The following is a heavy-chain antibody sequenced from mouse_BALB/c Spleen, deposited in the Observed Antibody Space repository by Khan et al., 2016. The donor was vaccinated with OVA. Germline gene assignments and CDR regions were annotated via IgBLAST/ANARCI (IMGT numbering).Heavy chain of an antibody. J-gene: IGHJ3*01. Sequence: EVELVESGGDLVRPGGSLKLSCAASGFSFSSYSMSWVRQTPDKRLEWVATISSGGDYTYYPDSVTGRFTISRDNAKNTLYLHMSSLKSEDTAIYYWANYFTRSVAYWGQGTLVNVSA. V-gene: IGHV5-6*01. CDR3: ANYFTRSVAY. CDR2: ISSGGDYT. CDR1: GFSFSSYS. D-gene: IGHD1-1*01.